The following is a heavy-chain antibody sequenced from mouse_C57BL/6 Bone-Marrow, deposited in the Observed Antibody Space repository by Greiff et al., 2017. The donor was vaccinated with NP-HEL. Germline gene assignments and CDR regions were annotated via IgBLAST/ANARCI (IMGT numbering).Heavy chain of an antibody. Sequence: QVQLQQPGAELVKPGASVKLSCKASGYTFTSYWMQWVKQRPGQGLEWIGEIDPSDSYTNYNQKFKGKATLTVDTSSSTAYMQLSSLTSEDSAVYYCGGSYDYWGQGTTLTVSS. CDR2: IDPSDSYT. CDR3: GGSYDY. D-gene: IGHD1-1*02. J-gene: IGHJ2*01. V-gene: IGHV1-50*01. CDR1: GYTFTSYW.